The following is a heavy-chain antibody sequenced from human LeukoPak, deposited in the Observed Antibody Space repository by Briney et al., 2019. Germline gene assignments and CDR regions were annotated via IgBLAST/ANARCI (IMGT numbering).Heavy chain of an antibody. CDR1: GGTFIIYA. J-gene: IGHJ5*02. Sequence: GASVNVSCKASGGTFIIYAVSWVRQAPGQGLEWMGGIIPIFGTANYAQKFQGRVTITADKSTSTAYMELSSLRSEDTAVHYCANIVVVVAATSKPYNWFDPWGQGTLVTVSS. CDR2: IIPIFGTA. D-gene: IGHD2-15*01. V-gene: IGHV1-69*06. CDR3: ANIVVVVAATSKPYNWFDP.